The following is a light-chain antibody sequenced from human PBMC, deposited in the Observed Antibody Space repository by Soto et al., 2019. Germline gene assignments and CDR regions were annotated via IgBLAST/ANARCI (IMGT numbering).Light chain of an antibody. V-gene: IGLV2-14*01. CDR1: SSDVGGYNA. J-gene: IGLJ1*01. CDR2: EVT. Sequence: QSVLTQPASVSGSPGQTITISCTGTSSDVGGYNAVSWYQHHPGKAPKPIIYEVTHRPSGVSDRFSASKSGNTASLTISGLQADDEADYYCNSFRVSHLYVFGTGTKVTVL. CDR3: NSFRVSHLYV.